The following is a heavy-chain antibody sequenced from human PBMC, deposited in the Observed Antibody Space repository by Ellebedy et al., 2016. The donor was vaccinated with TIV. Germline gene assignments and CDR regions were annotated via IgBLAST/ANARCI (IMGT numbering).Heavy chain of an antibody. J-gene: IGHJ5*02. CDR3: AKTNSSGWYRDWFDP. V-gene: IGHV3-23*01. D-gene: IGHD6-19*01. Sequence: GGSLRLXCAASGFTFSSYAMSWVRQAPGKGLEWVSAISGSGGSTYYADSVKGRFTISRDNSKNTLYLQMNSLRAEDTAVYYCAKTNSSGWYRDWFDPWGQGTLVTVSS. CDR1: GFTFSSYA. CDR2: ISGSGGST.